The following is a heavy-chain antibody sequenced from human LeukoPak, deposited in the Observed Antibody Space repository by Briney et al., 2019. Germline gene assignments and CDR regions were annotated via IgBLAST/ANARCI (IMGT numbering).Heavy chain of an antibody. J-gene: IGHJ6*02. Sequence: HPGGSLRLSCAASGFTFSNYWMTWVRQAPGKGLEWVANINRDGSERYYVDSVKGRFTISRDDAKSSLYLQMNSLRAEDTAVYYCARRNAMDVWGQGTTVTVSS. CDR2: INRDGSER. CDR1: GFTFSNYW. V-gene: IGHV3-7*03. CDR3: ARRNAMDV.